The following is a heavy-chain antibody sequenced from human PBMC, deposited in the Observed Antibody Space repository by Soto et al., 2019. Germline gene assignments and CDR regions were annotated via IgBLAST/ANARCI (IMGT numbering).Heavy chain of an antibody. CDR3: TTSDGSGRYHTADPAVL. Sequence: GGSLRLSCAASGFTFSNAWMNWVRQAPGKGLEWVGRIKSKTDGGTTDYAAPVKGRFTISRDDSKNALYLQMNSLKTEDTAVYYCTTSDGSGRYHTADPAVLWGQGTLVTVSS. CDR1: GFTFSNAW. V-gene: IGHV3-15*07. CDR2: IKSKTDGGTT. J-gene: IGHJ4*02. D-gene: IGHD3-10*01.